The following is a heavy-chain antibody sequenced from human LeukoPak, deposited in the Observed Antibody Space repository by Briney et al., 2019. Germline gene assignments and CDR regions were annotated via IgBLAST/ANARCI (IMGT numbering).Heavy chain of an antibody. D-gene: IGHD1/OR15-1a*01. J-gene: IGHJ6*02. V-gene: IGHV3-21*01. CDR3: VRVLLEHDYYYGMDV. CDR1: GFTLSTYN. CDR2: ISSGSTYI. Sequence: GGFLRLSCAASGFTLSTYNMNWVRKAPGKGLEWVSSISSGSTYIYYADSLKGRFNISRDNAKNSLYLQMNSLRAEDTAVYYCVRVLLEHDYYYGMDVWGQGTTVTVSS.